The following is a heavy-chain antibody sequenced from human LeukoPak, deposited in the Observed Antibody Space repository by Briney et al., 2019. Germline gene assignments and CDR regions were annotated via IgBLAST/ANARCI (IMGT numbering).Heavy chain of an antibody. J-gene: IGHJ4*02. V-gene: IGHV4-59*12. CDR1: GGSISSYY. CDR3: ARGGDILTGYPDY. CDR2: IYYSGST. Sequence: SETLSLTCTVSGGSISSYYWSWIRQPPGKGLEWIGYIYYSGSTNYNPSLKSRVTISVDTSKNQYSLKLSSVTAADTAVYYCARGGDILTGYPDYWGQGTLVTVSS. D-gene: IGHD3-9*01.